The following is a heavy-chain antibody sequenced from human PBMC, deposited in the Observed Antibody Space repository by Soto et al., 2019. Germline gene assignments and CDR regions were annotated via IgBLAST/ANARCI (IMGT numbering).Heavy chain of an antibody. V-gene: IGHV3-21*01. CDR2: ISSSSSYI. D-gene: IGHD5-12*01. CDR3: ARDSPRPGVATIYYYGMDV. J-gene: IGHJ6*02. CDR1: GFTFSSYS. Sequence: EVQLVESGGGLVKPGGPLRLSCAASGFTFSSYSMNWVRQAPGKGLEWVSSISSSSSYIYYADSVKGRFTISRDNAKNSLYLQMNSLRAEDTAVYYCARDSPRPGVATIYYYGMDVWGQGTTVTVSS.